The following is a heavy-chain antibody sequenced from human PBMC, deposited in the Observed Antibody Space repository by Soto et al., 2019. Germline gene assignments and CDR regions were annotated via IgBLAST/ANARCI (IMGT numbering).Heavy chain of an antibody. Sequence: SVKVSCKASGGTFRSYAISWVRQAPGQGLECMGGIIPIFGTANYAQKFQGRGTITADESTGTADMDLHSLRSEDTAVYYCARDREGDTAVVPFGDWGQGTLVTVSS. CDR2: IIPIFGTA. V-gene: IGHV1-69*13. CDR3: ARDREGDTAVVPFGD. D-gene: IGHD5-18*01. CDR1: GGTFRSYA. J-gene: IGHJ4*02.